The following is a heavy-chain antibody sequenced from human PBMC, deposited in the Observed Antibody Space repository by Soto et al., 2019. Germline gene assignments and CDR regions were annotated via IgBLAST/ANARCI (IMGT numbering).Heavy chain of an antibody. CDR3: AREPKQNYDSSPWNGGFDS. CDR1: GDSISSPHYY. CDR2: IYYTGNN. Sequence: PSETLSLTCTVSGDSISSPHYYWTWIRQPPGKGLEWVGYIYYTGNNFYNPALKSRVAMSVDPSTNQFSLKLASVTDADTAVYFCAREPKQNYDSSPWNGGFDSWGRGPLVAVSS. D-gene: IGHD3-22*01. V-gene: IGHV4-30-4*01. J-gene: IGHJ4*02.